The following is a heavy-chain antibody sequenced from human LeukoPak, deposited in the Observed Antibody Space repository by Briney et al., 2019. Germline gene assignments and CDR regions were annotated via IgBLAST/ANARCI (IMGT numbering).Heavy chain of an antibody. CDR1: GFTFDDYA. V-gene: IGHV3-9*01. CDR3: AKALRLGELSPFDY. J-gene: IGHJ4*02. Sequence: PGGSLRLSCAASGFTFDDYAMHWVRQAPGKGLEWVSGISWNSGSIGYADSVKGRFTISRDNAKNSLYLQMNSLRAEDTALYYCAKALRLGELSPFDYWGQGTLVTVSS. CDR2: ISWNSGSI. D-gene: IGHD3-16*02.